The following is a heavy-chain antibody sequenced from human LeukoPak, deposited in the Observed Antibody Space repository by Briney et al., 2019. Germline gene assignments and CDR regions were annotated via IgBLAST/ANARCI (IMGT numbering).Heavy chain of an antibody. CDR1: GGSISSGGYY. CDR2: IYYSGST. Sequence: SETLSLTCTVSGGSISSGGYYWSWIRQHPGKGLEWIGYIYYSGSTYYNPSLKSRVTISVDTSKNQFSLKLSSVTAADTAVYYWARDPWNNDDRSRYQRLGAFDIWGQGTMVTVSS. CDR3: ARDPWNNDDRSRYQRLGAFDI. D-gene: IGHD3-22*01. J-gene: IGHJ3*02. V-gene: IGHV4-31*03.